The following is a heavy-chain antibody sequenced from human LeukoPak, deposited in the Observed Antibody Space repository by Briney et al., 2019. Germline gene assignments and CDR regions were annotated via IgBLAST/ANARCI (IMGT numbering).Heavy chain of an antibody. CDR1: GFTVSSNY. CDR3: ARDLTAQNWFDP. J-gene: IGHJ5*02. Sequence: HSGGSLRLSCAASGFTVSSNYMSWVRQAPGKGLEWVSVIYSGGSTYYADSVKGRFTISRDNSKNTLYLQTNSLRAEDTAVYYCARDLTAQNWFDPWGQGTLVTVSS. V-gene: IGHV3-66*01. CDR2: IYSGGST.